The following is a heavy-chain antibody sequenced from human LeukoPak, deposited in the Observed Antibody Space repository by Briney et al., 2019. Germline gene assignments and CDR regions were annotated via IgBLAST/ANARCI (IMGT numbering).Heavy chain of an antibody. CDR2: INPSGGST. CDR1: GYTFTSYY. Sequence: GASVKVSCKASGYTFTSYYMHWVRQAPGQGLEWMGIINPSGGSTSYAQKFQGRVTMTRDMSTSTVYMELSSLRSEDTAVYYCARGFQDYYGSGSYYTPAEYFQHWGQGTLVTVSS. CDR3: ARGFQDYYGSGSYYTPAEYFQH. V-gene: IGHV1-46*01. D-gene: IGHD3-10*01. J-gene: IGHJ1*01.